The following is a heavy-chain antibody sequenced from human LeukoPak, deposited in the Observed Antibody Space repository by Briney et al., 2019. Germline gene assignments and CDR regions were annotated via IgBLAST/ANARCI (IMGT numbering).Heavy chain of an antibody. J-gene: IGHJ4*02. CDR1: GFTFSSYA. CDR2: IGPSGGTT. D-gene: IGHD2-15*01. Sequence: GGSLRLSCAASGFTFSSYAVNWVRQAPGKGLEWVSVIGPSGGTTYYADSVKGRVTISRDNSKDTLYLQMDSLRVEDTAVYYCARESGGGTRLIDYWGQGIPVTVSS. V-gene: IGHV3-23*01. CDR3: ARESGGGTRLIDY.